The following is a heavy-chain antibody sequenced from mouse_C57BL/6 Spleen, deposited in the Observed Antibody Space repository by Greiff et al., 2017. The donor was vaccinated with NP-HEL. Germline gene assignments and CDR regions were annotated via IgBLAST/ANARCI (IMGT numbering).Heavy chain of an antibody. Sequence: QVQLQQSGPELVKPGASVKISCKASGYAFSSSWMNWVKQRPGKGLEWIGRIYPGDGDTNYNGKFKGKATLTADKSSSTAYMQLSSLTSEDSAVYFCAREGVYGNYWFAYWGQGTTLTVSS. J-gene: IGHJ2*01. D-gene: IGHD2-1*01. V-gene: IGHV1-82*01. CDR1: GYAFSSSW. CDR3: AREGVYGNYWFAY. CDR2: IYPGDGDT.